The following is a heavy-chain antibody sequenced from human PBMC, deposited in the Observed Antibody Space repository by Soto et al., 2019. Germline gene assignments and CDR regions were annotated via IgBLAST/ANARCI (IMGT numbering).Heavy chain of an antibody. V-gene: IGHV3-23*01. CDR1: GFTFSSYA. J-gene: IGHJ6*03. Sequence: GGSLRLSFAASGFTFSSYAMSWVRQAPGKGLEWVSAISGSGGSTYYADSVKGRFTISRDNSKNTLYLQMNSLRAEDTAVYYCAKGGYSYGSGYYYYYMDVWGKGTTVTVSS. D-gene: IGHD5-18*01. CDR2: ISGSGGST. CDR3: AKGGYSYGSGYYYYYMDV.